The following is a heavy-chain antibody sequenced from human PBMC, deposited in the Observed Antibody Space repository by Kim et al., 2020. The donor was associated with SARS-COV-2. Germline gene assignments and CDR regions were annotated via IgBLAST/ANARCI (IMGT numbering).Heavy chain of an antibody. CDR3: ARGTPGYCTSTSCHRFNWNYQGEYYFDY. CDR2: IGIAGDT. CDR1: GFTFSSYD. J-gene: IGHJ4*02. Sequence: GGSLRLSCAASGFTFSSYDMHWVRQATGKGLEWVSAIGIAGDTSYAGSVKGRFTISRENAKNSLYLQMNSLRAGDTAVYYCARGTPGYCTSTSCHRFNWNYQGEYYFDYWGQGTLVTVSS. V-gene: IGHV3-13*01. D-gene: IGHD2-2*01.